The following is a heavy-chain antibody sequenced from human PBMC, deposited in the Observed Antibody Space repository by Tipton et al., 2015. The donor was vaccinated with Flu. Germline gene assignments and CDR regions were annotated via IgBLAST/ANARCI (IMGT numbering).Heavy chain of an antibody. CDR3: AGDLGSNWGIDY. CDR2: ISSSSSYI. D-gene: IGHD6-13*01. J-gene: IGHJ4*02. Sequence: GSLRLSCAASGFTFSSYSMNWVRQAPGKGLEWVSSISSSSSYIYYADSVKGRFTISRDNAKNSLYLHMNSLRAEDTAVYYCAGDLGSNWGIDYWGQGTLVTVSS. V-gene: IGHV3-21*01. CDR1: GFTFSSYS.